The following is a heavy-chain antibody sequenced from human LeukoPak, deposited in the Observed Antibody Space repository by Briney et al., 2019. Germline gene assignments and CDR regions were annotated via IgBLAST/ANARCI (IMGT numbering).Heavy chain of an antibody. D-gene: IGHD6-19*01. CDR2: ISTSSNRI. J-gene: IGHJ4*02. CDR3: ARVSAPGTSGWYFGY. Sequence: GGSLRLSCAASGFTVSTNCMTWVRQAPGKGLAWVSYISTSSNRIDYADSVKGRFTMSRDNAKNLLYLQMNSLRDEDTAMYYCARVSAPGTSGWYFGYWGQGTLVTVSS. V-gene: IGHV3-48*02. CDR1: GFTVSTNC.